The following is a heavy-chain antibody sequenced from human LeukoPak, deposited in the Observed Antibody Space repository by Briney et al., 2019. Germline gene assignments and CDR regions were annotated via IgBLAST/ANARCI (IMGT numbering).Heavy chain of an antibody. D-gene: IGHD6-13*01. CDR1: GGSISSYY. Sequence: PSETLSLTCTVSGGSISSYYWSWIRQPPGKGLEWIGYIYYSGSTNYNPSLKSRVTISVDTSKNQFSLKLNSVTAADTAVYYRARGGRQQLVPIDYWGQGTLVTVSS. V-gene: IGHV4-59*01. CDR2: IYYSGST. CDR3: ARGGRQQLVPIDY. J-gene: IGHJ4*02.